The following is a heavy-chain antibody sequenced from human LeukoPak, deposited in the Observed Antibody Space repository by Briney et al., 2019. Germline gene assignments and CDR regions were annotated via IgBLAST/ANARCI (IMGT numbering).Heavy chain of an antibody. D-gene: IGHD5-18*01. J-gene: IGHJ4*02. CDR2: ISGSGSTI. Sequence: GGSLRLSCAASGFTFSNYEMNWVRQAPGKGLEWVSYISGSGSTIYYADSVKGRFTISRDNAKDSLYLQMNCLRAEDTAVYYCARVRSGYSYENYFDYWGQGTLVTVSS. V-gene: IGHV3-48*03. CDR1: GFTFSNYE. CDR3: ARVRSGYSYENYFDY.